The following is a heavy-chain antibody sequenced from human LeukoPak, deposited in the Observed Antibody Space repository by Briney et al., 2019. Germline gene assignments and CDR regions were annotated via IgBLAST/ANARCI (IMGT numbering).Heavy chain of an antibody. Sequence: PSETLSLTCTVSGGSISSYYWSWIRQPPGKGLEWIGYIYYSGSTNYNSSLKSRVTISADTSKNQFSLKLSSVTAADTAVYYCARDRHYYGSGSRYYYYGMDVWGQGTTVTVSS. V-gene: IGHV4-59*01. CDR2: IYYSGST. CDR1: GGSISSYY. J-gene: IGHJ6*02. CDR3: ARDRHYYGSGSRYYYYGMDV. D-gene: IGHD3-10*01.